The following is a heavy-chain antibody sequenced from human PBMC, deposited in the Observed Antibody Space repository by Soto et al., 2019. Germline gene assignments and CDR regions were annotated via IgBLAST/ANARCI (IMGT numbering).Heavy chain of an antibody. CDR1: GDSVSSNSAA. CDR3: AGHLGRGSVTSPTAGSFDY. V-gene: IGHV6-1*01. CDR2: TYYRSKWYN. D-gene: IGHD2-15*01. Sequence: PSQTLSLTCAISGDSVSSNSAAWNWIRQSPSRGLEWLGRTYYRSKWYNDYAVSVKSRITINPDTSKNQFSLKLSSVTAADTAVNYCAGHLGRGSVTSPTAGSFDYWGQGTLVTVSS. J-gene: IGHJ4*02.